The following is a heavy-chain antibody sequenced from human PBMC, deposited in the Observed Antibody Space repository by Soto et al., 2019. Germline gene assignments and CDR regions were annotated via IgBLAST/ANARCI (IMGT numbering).Heavy chain of an antibody. CDR2: IYPGDSDT. Sequence: GESLKISCKGSGYSFTNYWIVWVRQMPGKGLEWMGIIYPGDSDTRYSPSFQGQVTISADKSISTAYLQWSSLKASDTAMYYCARLDLSIAAPLDNYYYGMDVWGQGTTVTISS. V-gene: IGHV5-51*01. J-gene: IGHJ6*02. D-gene: IGHD6-6*01. CDR1: GYSFTNYW. CDR3: ARLDLSIAAPLDNYYYGMDV.